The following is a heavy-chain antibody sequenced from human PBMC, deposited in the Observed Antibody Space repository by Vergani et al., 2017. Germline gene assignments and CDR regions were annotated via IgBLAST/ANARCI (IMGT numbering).Heavy chain of an antibody. CDR3: ARPATYWYFDL. J-gene: IGHJ2*01. V-gene: IGHV1-2*02. Sequence: QVQLVQSGAEVKKPGASVKVSCKASGYTFTGYYMHWVRQAPGQGLEWMGWINPNSGGPNYAQKFQGRVTMTRDTSISTAYMELSRLRSDDTAVYYCARPATYWYFDLWGRGTLVTVSS. CDR2: INPNSGGP. D-gene: IGHD2-15*01. CDR1: GYTFTGYY.